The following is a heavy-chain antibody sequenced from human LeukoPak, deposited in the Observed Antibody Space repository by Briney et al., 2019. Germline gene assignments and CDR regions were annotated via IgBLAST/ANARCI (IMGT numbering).Heavy chain of an antibody. CDR1: GGSISSSNW. CDR2: IYHSGST. Sequence: PSGTLSLTCAVSGGSISSSNWWSWVRQPPGKGLEWIGEIYHSGSTNYNPSLKSRVTISVDKSKNQFSLKLSSVTAADTAVYYCARNTNSPKRDFLARHFQHWGQGTLVTVSS. CDR3: ARNTNSPKRDFLARHFQH. D-gene: IGHD2-21*02. J-gene: IGHJ1*01. V-gene: IGHV4-4*02.